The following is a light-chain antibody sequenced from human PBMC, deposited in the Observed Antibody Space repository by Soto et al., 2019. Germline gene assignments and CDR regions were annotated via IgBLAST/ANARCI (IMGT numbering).Light chain of an antibody. CDR2: SAS. J-gene: IGKJ1*01. Sequence: AIQMTQSPTSLSASVGDRVTITCRASQGIRNDLVWYQQKPGKAPKVLLYSASSLQSGVPSRFSGSGSGTDFTLTISSLQPEDFATYYCLQDYNYPWTFGQGTKVDIK. V-gene: IGKV1-6*01. CDR1: QGIRND. CDR3: LQDYNYPWT.